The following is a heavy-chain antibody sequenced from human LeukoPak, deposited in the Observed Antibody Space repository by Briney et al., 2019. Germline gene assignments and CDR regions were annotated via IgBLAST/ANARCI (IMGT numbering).Heavy chain of an antibody. D-gene: IGHD4-17*01. V-gene: IGHV3-23*01. CDR3: AKRSQPVDYGDYDFEY. J-gene: IGHJ4*02. Sequence: GSLRLSCAASGFTFSSYAMSWVRQAPGKGLEWVSAISGSGGSTYYADSVKGRFTISRDNSKNTLYLQMNSLRAEDTAVYYCAKRSQPVDYGDYDFEYWGQGTLVTVSS. CDR2: ISGSGGST. CDR1: GFTFSSYA.